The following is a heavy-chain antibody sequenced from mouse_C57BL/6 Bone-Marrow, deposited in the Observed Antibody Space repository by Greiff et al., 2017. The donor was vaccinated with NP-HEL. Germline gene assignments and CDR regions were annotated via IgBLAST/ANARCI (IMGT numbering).Heavy chain of an antibody. J-gene: IGHJ3*01. CDR3: ARDRAWFAY. CDR1: GYSITSGYY. V-gene: IGHV3-6*01. D-gene: IGHD3-3*01. Sequence: EVKLMESGPGLVKPSQSLSLTCSVTGYSITSGYYWNWIRQFPGNKLERMGYISYDGSNNYNPSLKNRISITRDTSKNQFFLKLNSVTTEDTATYYCARDRAWFAYWGQGTLVTVSA. CDR2: ISYDGSN.